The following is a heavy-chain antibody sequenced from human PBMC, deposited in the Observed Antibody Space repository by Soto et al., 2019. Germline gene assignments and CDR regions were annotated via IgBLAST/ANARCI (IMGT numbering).Heavy chain of an antibody. Sequence: GGSLRLSCAASGFTFSRYSMNWVRQAPGKGLEWVSSISRSGTYIYYADSVKGRFTISRDNAKNSLYMQMNSLRAEDTAVYYCAREFWLQGYWGQGTLVTVSS. V-gene: IGHV3-21*01. CDR1: GFTFSRYS. D-gene: IGHD3-9*01. J-gene: IGHJ4*02. CDR3: AREFWLQGY. CDR2: ISRSGTYI.